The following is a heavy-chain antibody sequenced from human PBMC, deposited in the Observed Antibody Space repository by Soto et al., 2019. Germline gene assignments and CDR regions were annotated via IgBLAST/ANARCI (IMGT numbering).Heavy chain of an antibody. CDR1: GFTFDDYA. J-gene: IGHJ4*02. D-gene: IGHD5-12*01. CDR3: AKGTGGYDPSDY. Sequence: EVQLVESGGGLVQPGRSLRLSCVASGFTFDDYAMHWVRQAPGKGLEWVSGISWTSGTLGYVDSVKGRFTISRDNAKNFLYMQTDSLSPEHTALYLCAKGTGGYDPSDYWGQGTLVMVS. V-gene: IGHV3-9*01. CDR2: ISWTSGTL.